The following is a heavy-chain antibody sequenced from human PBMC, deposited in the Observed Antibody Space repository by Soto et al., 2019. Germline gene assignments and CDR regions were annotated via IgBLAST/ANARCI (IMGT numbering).Heavy chain of an antibody. CDR1: GFTFSSYW. CDR2: INSDGSST. CDR3: ARGPLWAHLYGGIDY. D-gene: IGHD4-17*01. Sequence: EVQLVESGGGLVQPGGSLRLSCAASGFTFSSYWMHWVRQAPGKGLVWVSRINSDGSSTSYADSVKGRFTISRDNAKNTLYLQMNSLRAEDTAVYYCARGPLWAHLYGGIDYWGQGTLVTVSS. V-gene: IGHV3-74*01. J-gene: IGHJ4*02.